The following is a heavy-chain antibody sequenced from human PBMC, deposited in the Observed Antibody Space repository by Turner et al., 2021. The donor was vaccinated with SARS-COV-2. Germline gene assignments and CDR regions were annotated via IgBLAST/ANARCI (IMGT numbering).Heavy chain of an antibody. Sequence: QLQLQESGPGLVKPSETLSLTCTVSGGSISSSSYYWGWIRQPPGQGLEWIVSIYYSGSTYYNPSLKSRVTISVDTSKNQFSLKLSSVTAADTAVYYCARQDRITMIYAFDIWGQGTMVTVSS. V-gene: IGHV4-39*01. CDR3: ARQDRITMIYAFDI. CDR1: GGSISSSSYY. J-gene: IGHJ3*02. CDR2: IYYSGST. D-gene: IGHD3-22*01.